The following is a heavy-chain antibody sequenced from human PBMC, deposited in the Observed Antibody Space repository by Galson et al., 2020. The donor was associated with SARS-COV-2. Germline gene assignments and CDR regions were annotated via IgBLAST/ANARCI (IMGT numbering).Heavy chain of an antibody. CDR1: GYTFTSSG. Sequence: ASVKVSCKASGYTFTSSGIHWVRQAPGQRLEWMGWINTGNGIPRYSPKFQGRVTITRDTSANTAYMELSSLRSEDTSVYYCARGGSSSGFDLWGRGTLVTVSS. D-gene: IGHD6-6*01. CDR3: ARGGSSSGFDL. J-gene: IGHJ2*01. V-gene: IGHV1-3*04. CDR2: INTGNGIP.